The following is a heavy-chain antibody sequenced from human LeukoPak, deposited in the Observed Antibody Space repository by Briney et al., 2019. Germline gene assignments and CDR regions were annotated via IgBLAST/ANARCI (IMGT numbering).Heavy chain of an antibody. V-gene: IGHV4-38-2*01. D-gene: IGHD4-23*01. CDR1: GYSISSGYY. J-gene: IGHJ4*02. CDR3: ARGHDYGGNDDY. CDR2: IYHSGST. Sequence: PSETLSLTCAVSGYSISSGYYWGWIRQPPGKGLEWIGSIYHSGSTYYNPSLKSRVTISVDTSKNQFSLKPSSVTAADTAVYYCARGHDYGGNDDYWGQGTLVTVSS.